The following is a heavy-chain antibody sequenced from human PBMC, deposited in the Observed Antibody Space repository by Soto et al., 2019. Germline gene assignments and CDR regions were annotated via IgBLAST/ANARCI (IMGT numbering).Heavy chain of an antibody. CDR3: AKGRKTAYFDY. J-gene: IGHJ4*02. CDR1: GFTFRDYD. Sequence: GGSLRLSCAASGFTFRDYDMSWIRQAPGEGLQWVSDISSSGSNKYYADSVKGRFNVSRDNAKNTLYLQMNSLSAEVTAVYYCAKGRKTAYFDYWGQGTLVTVSS. CDR2: ISSSGSNK. V-gene: IGHV3-11*01. D-gene: IGHD5-18*01.